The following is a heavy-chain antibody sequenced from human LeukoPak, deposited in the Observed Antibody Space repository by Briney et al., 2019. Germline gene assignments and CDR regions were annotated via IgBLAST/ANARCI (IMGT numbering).Heavy chain of an antibody. D-gene: IGHD3-22*01. CDR3: ARARNYYDSSGGPDSWFDP. CDR2: INPNSGGT. Sequence: GASVKVSCKASGYTFTGYYMHWVRQAPGQGLEWMGWINPNSGGTNYAQKFQGRVTMTRDTSISTAYMELSRLRSDDPAVYYCARARNYYDSSGGPDSWFDPWGQGTLVTVSS. J-gene: IGHJ5*02. V-gene: IGHV1-2*02. CDR1: GYTFTGYY.